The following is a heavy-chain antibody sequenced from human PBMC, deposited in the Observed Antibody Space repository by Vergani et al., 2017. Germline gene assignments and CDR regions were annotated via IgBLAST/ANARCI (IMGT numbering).Heavy chain of an antibody. CDR3: ARMGYSYDDDGNWYFDL. D-gene: IGHD5-18*01. CDR2: ISSSGSTI. V-gene: IGHV3-48*03. CDR1: GFTFSSYE. Sequence: EVQLVESGGGLVQPGGSLRLSCAASGFTFSSYEMNWVRQAPGKGLEWVSYISSSGSTIYYADSVKGRFTISRDNSKNTLYLQMNSLRVEDTAVYYCARMGYSYDDDGNWYFDLWGRGTLVTVSS. J-gene: IGHJ2*01.